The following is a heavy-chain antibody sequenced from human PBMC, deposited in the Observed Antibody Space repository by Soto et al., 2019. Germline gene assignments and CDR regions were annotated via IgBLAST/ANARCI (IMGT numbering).Heavy chain of an antibody. Sequence: EVQLVESGGGLVKPGGSLRLSCAASGFTFSSYSMNWVRQAPGKGLEWVSSISSSSSYIYYADSVKGRFTISRDNAKNSLYLQMNSLRAEDRAVYYCARDRMVRENGGYGMDVWGQGTTVTVSS. J-gene: IGHJ6*02. D-gene: IGHD3-10*01. CDR1: GFTFSSYS. CDR3: ARDRMVRENGGYGMDV. V-gene: IGHV3-21*01. CDR2: ISSSSSYI.